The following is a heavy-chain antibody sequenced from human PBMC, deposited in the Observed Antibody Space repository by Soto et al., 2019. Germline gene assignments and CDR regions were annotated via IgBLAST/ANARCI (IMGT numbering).Heavy chain of an antibody. J-gene: IGHJ3*02. CDR2: ISHDGSYK. CDR1: GFSFTAYV. D-gene: IGHD1-26*01. Sequence: GGSLRLSCAASGFSFTAYVMHWVRQAPGKGLEWVAVISHDGSYKYYGDAVKGRFTISRDTSKNAVYLEMNNLRPEDTAVYYCAKGLLAIVGTTLPRDAFNIWGQGTMVTVSS. CDR3: AKGLLAIVGTTLPRDAFNI. V-gene: IGHV3-30*18.